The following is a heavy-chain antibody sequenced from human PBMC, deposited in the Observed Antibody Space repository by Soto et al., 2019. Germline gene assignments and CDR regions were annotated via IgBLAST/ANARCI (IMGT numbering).Heavy chain of an antibody. J-gene: IGHJ6*02. CDR3: ATKARVTTYLYSGMDV. CDR1: GLTFNTSG. V-gene: IGHV3-30*03. CDR2: ISYDGATQ. Sequence: GGSLRLSCEVSGLTFNTSGMHWVRQAPGKGLEWLAVISYDGATQYYGDTVKGRFTISRDNSKNTLFLHMGRLRAEDTAMYYCATKARVTTYLYSGMDVWGRGTTVTVS. D-gene: IGHD2-21*02.